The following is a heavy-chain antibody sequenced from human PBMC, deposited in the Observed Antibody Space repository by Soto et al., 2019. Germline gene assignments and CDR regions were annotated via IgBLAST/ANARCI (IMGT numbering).Heavy chain of an antibody. CDR3: AREVRDEGMDV. CDR1: GGSIGSGGYY. Sequence: SETLSLTCTVSGGSIGSGGYYWSWIRQHPGKGLEWIGYIYYSGSTYYNPSLKSRVTISVDTSKNQFSLKLSSVTAADTAVYYCAREVRDEGMDVWGQGTTVTVSS. J-gene: IGHJ6*02. CDR2: IYYSGST. D-gene: IGHD3-10*01. V-gene: IGHV4-31*03.